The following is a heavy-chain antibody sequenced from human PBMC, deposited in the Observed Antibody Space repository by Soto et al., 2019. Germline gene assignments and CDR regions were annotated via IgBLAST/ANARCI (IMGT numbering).Heavy chain of an antibody. V-gene: IGHV4-59*08. CDR1: GGSISNYY. J-gene: IGHJ4*02. CDR2: IYYSGST. D-gene: IGHD4-17*01. CDR3: ARNYGDYVDY. Sequence: QVQLQESGPGLVKPSETLSLTCTVSGGSISNYYWSWVRQPPGKGLECIGYIYYSGSTNYNPSLKSRITISVDTSKNQFSLTLSSVTAADTAVYYCARNYGDYVDYWGQGTLVTVSS.